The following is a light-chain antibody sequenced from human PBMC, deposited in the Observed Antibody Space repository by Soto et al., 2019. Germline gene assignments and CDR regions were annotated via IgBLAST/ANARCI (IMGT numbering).Light chain of an antibody. Sequence: QSVLAPPPSGSGTPGQRVTISCSGSSSNIGSKTVNWYQQLPGTAPKLLIYSNYQRPSGVPDRFSGSKSGTSASLAISGLQSEDEADYYCSAWDASLNGYVFGTGTKVTVL. J-gene: IGLJ1*01. V-gene: IGLV1-44*01. CDR3: SAWDASLNGYV. CDR2: SNY. CDR1: SSNIGSKT.